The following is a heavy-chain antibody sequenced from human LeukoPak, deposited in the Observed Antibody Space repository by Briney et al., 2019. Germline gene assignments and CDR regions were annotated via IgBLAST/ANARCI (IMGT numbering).Heavy chain of an antibody. CDR3: ASVSDWFDP. CDR1: GGSISSSSYY. Sequence: SETLSLTCTVSGGSISSSSYYWGWIRQPPGKGLGWIGSIYYSGSTYYNPSLKSRVTISVDTSKNQFSLKLSSVTAADTAVYYCASVSDWFDPWGQGTLVTVSS. J-gene: IGHJ5*02. CDR2: IYYSGST. V-gene: IGHV4-39*01. D-gene: IGHD2-8*01.